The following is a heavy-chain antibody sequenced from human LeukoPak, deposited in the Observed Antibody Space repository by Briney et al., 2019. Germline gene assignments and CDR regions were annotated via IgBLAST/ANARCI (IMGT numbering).Heavy chain of an antibody. CDR2: IYYSGST. V-gene: IGHV4-39*01. J-gene: IGHJ4*02. Sequence: SETLSLTCTVSGGSISSSSYYWGWIRQPPGKGLEWIGSIYYSGSTYYNPSLKSRVTIFVDTSKNQFSLKLGSVTAADTAVYYCQSLGSGWTQPDYWGQGTLVTVSS. D-gene: IGHD6-19*01. CDR3: QSLGSGWTQPDY. CDR1: GGSISSSSYY.